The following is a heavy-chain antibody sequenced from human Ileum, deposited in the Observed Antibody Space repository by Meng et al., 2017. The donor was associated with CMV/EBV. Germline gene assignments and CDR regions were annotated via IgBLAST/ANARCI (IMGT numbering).Heavy chain of an antibody. J-gene: IGHJ4*02. V-gene: IGHV1-69*05. CDR2: VIPLFATT. CDR1: GGNFNIYA. CDR3: ARGGSGNSGWSGPYFDH. Sequence: SVKVSCKASGGNFNIYAVSWVRQAPGQGLEWMGGVIPLFATTNYAENFQGRVTITTDESRTTSYMGLTSQTSEDTAIYYCARGGSGNSGWSGPYFDHWGQGTLVTVSS. D-gene: IGHD6-19*01.